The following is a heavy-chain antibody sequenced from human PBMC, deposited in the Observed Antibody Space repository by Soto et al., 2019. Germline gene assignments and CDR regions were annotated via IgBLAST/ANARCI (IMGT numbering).Heavy chain of an antibody. CDR3: ARRIAYDFWSGPLNYYYYYMDV. J-gene: IGHJ6*03. Sequence: QLQLQESGPGLVKPSETLSLTCTVSGGSISSSSYYWGWIRQPPGKGLEWIGSIYYSGSTYYNPSLKSRVTISVDTSKNQFSLKLSSVTAADTAVYYCARRIAYDFWSGPLNYYYYYMDVWGKGTTVTVSS. D-gene: IGHD3-3*01. V-gene: IGHV4-39*01. CDR2: IYYSGST. CDR1: GGSISSSSYY.